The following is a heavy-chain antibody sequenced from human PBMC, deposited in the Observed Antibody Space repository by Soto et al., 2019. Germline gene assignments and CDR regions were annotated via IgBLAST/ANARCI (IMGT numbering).Heavy chain of an antibody. V-gene: IGHV4-4*02. CDR2: IYHSGST. CDR3: ARRPSRSWYGGGAFDI. J-gene: IGHJ3*02. D-gene: IGHD6-13*01. Sequence: SETLSLTCTVPGGSTSSSNWWRWVRQPPGEGLEWIGEIYHSGSTNYNPCLQSRVTISVDKSENQFSLKMRSVTAADTAVYYCARRPSRSWYGGGAFDIWGQGTMVTASS. CDR1: GGSTSSSNW.